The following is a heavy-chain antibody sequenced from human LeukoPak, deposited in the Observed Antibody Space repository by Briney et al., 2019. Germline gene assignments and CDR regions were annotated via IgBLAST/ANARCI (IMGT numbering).Heavy chain of an antibody. J-gene: IGHJ4*02. Sequence: GGSLRLSCAASGFTFSSYSMNWVRQAPGKGLEWVSSISSSSSYIYYADSVKGRFTISRDNAKNTLYLQMNSLRAEDTAVYYCARTYYYDSSGYYRYFDYWGQGTLVTVSS. CDR2: ISSSSSYI. CDR1: GFTFSSYS. CDR3: ARTYYYDSSGYYRYFDY. D-gene: IGHD3-22*01. V-gene: IGHV3-21*01.